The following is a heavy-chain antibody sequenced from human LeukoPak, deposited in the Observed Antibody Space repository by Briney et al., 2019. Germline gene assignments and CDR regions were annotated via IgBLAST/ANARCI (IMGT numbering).Heavy chain of an antibody. CDR3: ARIPYPYCSTTSCYVFDY. D-gene: IGHD2-2*01. Sequence: GGSLRLSCAASGFTFSSYAMSWVRQAPGKGLEWVSAISGSGGSTYYADSVKGRFTISRDTSKNTLYLQMNSLRAEDTAVYYCARIPYPYCSTTSCYVFDYCGQGTLVTVSS. CDR2: ISGSGGST. J-gene: IGHJ4*02. CDR1: GFTFSSYA. V-gene: IGHV3-23*01.